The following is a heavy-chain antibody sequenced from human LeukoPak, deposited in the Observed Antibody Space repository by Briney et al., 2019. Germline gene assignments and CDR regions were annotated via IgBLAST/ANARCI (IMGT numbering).Heavy chain of an antibody. CDR1: GFTFSSYS. Sequence: GGSLRLSCAASGFTFSSYSMNWVRQAPGKGLEWVSYISSSSSTIYYADSAKGRFTISRDNAKNSLYLQMNSLRDEDTAVYYCARDQYDFWSGRDDAFDIWGQGTMVTVSS. CDR3: ARDQYDFWSGRDDAFDI. V-gene: IGHV3-48*02. J-gene: IGHJ3*02. D-gene: IGHD3-3*01. CDR2: ISSSSSTI.